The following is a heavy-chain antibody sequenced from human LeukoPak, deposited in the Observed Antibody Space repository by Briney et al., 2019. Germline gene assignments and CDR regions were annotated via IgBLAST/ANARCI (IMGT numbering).Heavy chain of an antibody. J-gene: IGHJ4*02. CDR1: GDSISSYY. Sequence: LPETLSLTCIVSGDSISSYYWSWIRQPPGKGLEWIGYIFHSGNTNYNPSLKSRVTMSIDTSKNQFSLRLSSVTAADTAVYYCARQPYTIGAYYFDYWGPGTLVSVSS. D-gene: IGHD1-26*01. CDR3: ARQPYTIGAYYFDY. CDR2: IFHSGNT. V-gene: IGHV4-59*08.